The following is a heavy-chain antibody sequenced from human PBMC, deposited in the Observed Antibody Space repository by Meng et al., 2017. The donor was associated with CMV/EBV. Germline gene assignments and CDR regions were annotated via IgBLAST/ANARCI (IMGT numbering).Heavy chain of an antibody. CDR2: IKQDGSEK. V-gene: IGHV3-7*01. J-gene: IGHJ6*02. CDR1: GFTFSNAW. CDR3: ARPLHYDFWSGYYPSGTYYYYGMDV. Sequence: GGSLRLSCAASGFTFSNAWMSWVRQAPGKGLEWVANIKQDGSEKYYVDSVKGRFTISRDNAKNSLYLQMNSLRAEDTAVYYCARPLHYDFWSGYYPSGTYYYYGMDVWGQGTTVTVSS. D-gene: IGHD3-3*01.